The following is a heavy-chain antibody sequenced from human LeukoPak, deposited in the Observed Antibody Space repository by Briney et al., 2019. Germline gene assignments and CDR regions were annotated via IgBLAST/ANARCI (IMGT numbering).Heavy chain of an antibody. CDR2: IYYSGST. J-gene: IGHJ5*02. CDR1: GGSISSSSYY. D-gene: IGHD2-8*01. V-gene: IGHV4-39*07. CDR3: ARGGVGVLDNWFDP. Sequence: PETLSLTCTVSGGSISSSSYYWGWIRQPPGKGLEWIGSIYYSGSTYYNPSLKSRVTISVDTSKNQFSLKLSSVTAADTAVYYCARGGVGVLDNWFDPWGQGTLVTVSS.